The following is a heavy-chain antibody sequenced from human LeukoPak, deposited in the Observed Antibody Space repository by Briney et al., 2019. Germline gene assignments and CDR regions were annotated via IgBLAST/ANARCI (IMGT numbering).Heavy chain of an antibody. CDR2: ISSSGSTI. V-gene: IGHV3-11*01. CDR3: ARAGYYDSSGYVVDY. Sequence: KTGGSLRLSCAASGFTFSDYYMSWIRQAPGKGLEWVSYISSSGSTIYYADSVKGRFTISRDNAKNSLYLQMNSLGAEDTAVYYCARAGYYDSSGYVVDYWGQGTLVTVSS. J-gene: IGHJ4*02. D-gene: IGHD3-22*01. CDR1: GFTFSDYY.